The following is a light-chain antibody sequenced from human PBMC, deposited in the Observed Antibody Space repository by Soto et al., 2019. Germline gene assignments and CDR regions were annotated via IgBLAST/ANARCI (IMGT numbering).Light chain of an antibody. CDR3: QQYGSSSPWT. CDR1: QSISSW. J-gene: IGKJ1*01. Sequence: DIQMTQSPSTLSASVGDRVTITCRASQSISSWLAWYQQKPGRAPKLLIYKASSLETGVPSRFSGSGSGTEFTLIISSLQPDDFASYYCQQYGSSSPWTFGQGTMVEIK. V-gene: IGKV1-5*03. CDR2: KAS.